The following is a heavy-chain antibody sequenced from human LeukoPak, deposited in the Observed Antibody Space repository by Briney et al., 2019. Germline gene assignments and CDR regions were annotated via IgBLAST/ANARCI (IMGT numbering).Heavy chain of an antibody. CDR2: IKSKGDGATI. CDR1: GFTFSNAW. D-gene: IGHD1-1*01. J-gene: IGHJ5*02. V-gene: IGHV3-15*01. Sequence: GGSLRLSCAASGFTFSNAWMSWVRQAPGKGLEWVGLIKSKGDGATIDYAAPVKGRFTISRDDSKNTVYLQMNSLKTEDTAVYYCTTKVGTRHIIWFDHWGQGTLVTVSS. CDR3: TTKVGTRHIIWFDH.